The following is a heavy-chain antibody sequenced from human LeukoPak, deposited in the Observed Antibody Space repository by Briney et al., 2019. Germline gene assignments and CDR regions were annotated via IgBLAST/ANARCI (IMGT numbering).Heavy chain of an antibody. V-gene: IGHV3-23*01. CDR3: AKDRGYCTGGSCYSDY. J-gene: IGHJ4*02. CDR1: GFTFSSYV. Sequence: GSLRLSCAASGFTFSSYVMSWVRQAPGKGLEWVSVSSGSGGSTYYADSVKGRFTLSRDNSKNTLFLQLNSLRAEDTAVYYCAKDRGYCTGGSCYSDYWGQGTLVTVSS. CDR2: SSGSGGST. D-gene: IGHD2-15*01.